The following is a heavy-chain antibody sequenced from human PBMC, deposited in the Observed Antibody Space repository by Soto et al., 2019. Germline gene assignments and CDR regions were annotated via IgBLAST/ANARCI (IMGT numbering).Heavy chain of an antibody. J-gene: IGHJ4*02. D-gene: IGHD5-18*01. CDR1: GFTFSSYA. CDR2: ISGSGGST. V-gene: IGHV3-23*01. CDR3: AKHYSGYSHEWLDY. Sequence: PGGSLRLSCAASGFTFSSYAMSWVRQAPGKGLEWVSAISGSGGSTYYADSVKGRFTISRDNSKNTLYLQMNSLRAEDTAVYYCAKHYSGYSHEWLDYWGQGTLVTVSS.